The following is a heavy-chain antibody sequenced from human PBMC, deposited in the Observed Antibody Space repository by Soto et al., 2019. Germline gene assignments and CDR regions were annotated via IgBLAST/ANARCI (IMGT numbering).Heavy chain of an antibody. J-gene: IGHJ6*02. CDR2: ISAYNGNT. CDR3: ARTLGITIFGVVTPPYV. D-gene: IGHD3-3*01. V-gene: IGHV1-18*01. CDR1: GYTFTSYG. Sequence: QVQLVQSGAEVKKPGASVKVSCKASGYTFTSYGISWVRQAPGQGLEWMGWISAYNGNTNYAQKLQGRVTMTTDTSTSTAYMELRSLRSDDTAVYYCARTLGITIFGVVTPPYVWGQGTTVTVSS.